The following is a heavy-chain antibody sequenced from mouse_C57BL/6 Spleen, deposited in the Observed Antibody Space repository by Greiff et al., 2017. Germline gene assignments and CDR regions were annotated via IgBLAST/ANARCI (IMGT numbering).Heavy chain of an antibody. CDR2: IDPSDSYT. CDR3: ARWDDYDERSSFAY. V-gene: IGHV1-69*01. CDR1: GYTFTSYW. D-gene: IGHD2-4*01. Sequence: QVQLQQPGAELVMPGASVKLSCKASGYTFTSYWMHWVKQRPGQGLEWIGEIDPSDSYTNYNQKFKGKSTLTVDKSSSTAYMQLSSLTSEDSAVYYCARWDDYDERSSFAYWGQGTLVTVSA. J-gene: IGHJ3*01.